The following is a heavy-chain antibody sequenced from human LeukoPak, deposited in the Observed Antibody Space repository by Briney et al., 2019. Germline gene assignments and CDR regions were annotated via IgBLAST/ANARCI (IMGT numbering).Heavy chain of an antibody. D-gene: IGHD5-12*01. CDR3: ARGLDSGYDLSRHDY. J-gene: IGHJ4*02. Sequence: SETLSLTCTVSGGSINSYYWSWIRQPPGKGLEWIGYIYYSGSVIYNPSLKSRVTISVDTSKDQFTLMVTSVTAADTAVYYCARGLDSGYDLSRHDYWGQGTLVTVSS. CDR1: GGSINSYY. V-gene: IGHV4-59*08. CDR2: IYYSGSV.